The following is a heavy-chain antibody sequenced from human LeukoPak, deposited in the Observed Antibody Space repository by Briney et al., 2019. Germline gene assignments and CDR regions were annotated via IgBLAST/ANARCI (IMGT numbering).Heavy chain of an antibody. V-gene: IGHV4-34*01. D-gene: IGHD3-3*01. Sequence: LRLSCAASGFTFSDYYWSWIRQPPGKGLEWIGEINHSGSTNYNPSLKSRVTISVDTSKNQFSLKLSSVTAADTAVYYCARGGVEQLDPWGQGTLVTVSS. CDR3: ARGGVEQLDP. CDR2: INHSGST. J-gene: IGHJ5*02. CDR1: GFTFSDYY.